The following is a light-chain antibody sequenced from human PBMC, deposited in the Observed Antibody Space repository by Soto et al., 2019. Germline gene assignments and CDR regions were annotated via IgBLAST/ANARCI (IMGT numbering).Light chain of an antibody. CDR2: DAS. J-gene: IGKJ5*01. V-gene: IGKV3-11*01. Sequence: EIMLTQSPATLSLSLVERATLYCSASHGVSSYLACYQQTPGRAPRLLISDASNRATGIPARFSGSGSGTDFSLTITSLQSEDSAVYYCQQYTNWPPITCGQGTRREIK. CDR1: HGVSSY. CDR3: QQYTNWPPIT.